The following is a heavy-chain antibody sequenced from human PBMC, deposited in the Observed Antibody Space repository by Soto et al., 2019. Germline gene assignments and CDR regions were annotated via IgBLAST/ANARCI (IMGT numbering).Heavy chain of an antibody. Sequence: GGSLRLCCAASGFTFSSYAMSWVRQAPGKGLEWVSGISGSGDNTYYADSVKGRFTIPRDNSKNTLYLQMNSLRAEDTAVYYWAKGTDYYDSSGYYPTYPFAYWGQGTLVTVSS. CDR2: ISGSGDNT. CDR3: AKGTDYYDSSGYYPTYPFAY. J-gene: IGHJ4*02. V-gene: IGHV3-23*01. CDR1: GFTFSSYA. D-gene: IGHD3-22*01.